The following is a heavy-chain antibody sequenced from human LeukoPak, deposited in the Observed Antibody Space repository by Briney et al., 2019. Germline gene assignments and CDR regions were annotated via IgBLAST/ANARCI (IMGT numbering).Heavy chain of an antibody. CDR1: AYSISSSYY. J-gene: IGHJ4*02. CDR3: ARGRFSGYDSLDD. V-gene: IGHV4-38-2*02. CDR2: IYHSGST. Sequence: KSSETLSLTCTVSAYSISSSYYWGWIRQPPGKGLEWIGTIYHSGSTYYNPSLKSRVSLSLDASKKQFSLKLRSVTAADTAIYYCARGRFSGYDSLDDWGQGTLVTVSS. D-gene: IGHD5-12*01.